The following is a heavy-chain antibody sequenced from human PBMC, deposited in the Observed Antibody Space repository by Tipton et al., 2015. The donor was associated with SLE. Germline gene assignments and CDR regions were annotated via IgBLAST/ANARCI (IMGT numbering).Heavy chain of an antibody. Sequence: TLSLTCTVSGGSISNYYWSWIRQPPGKGLEWIGYISYSGSTNYNPSLKSRVTISLDTSKNQFSLKLSSVTAADTAVYYCVRGPRGSSGYPNWGQGTLVTVSS. CDR1: GGSISNYY. V-gene: IGHV4-59*12. CDR2: ISYSGST. D-gene: IGHD3-22*01. J-gene: IGHJ4*02. CDR3: VRGPRGSSGYPN.